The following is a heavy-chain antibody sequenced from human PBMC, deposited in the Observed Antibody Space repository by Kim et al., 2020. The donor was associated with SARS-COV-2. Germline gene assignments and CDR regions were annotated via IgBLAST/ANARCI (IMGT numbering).Heavy chain of an antibody. V-gene: IGHV3-23*01. J-gene: IGHJ4*02. CDR1: GFTFSTNA. D-gene: IGHD2-15*01. Sequence: GGSLRLSCAASGFTFSTNAMTWVRQAPGKGLEWVSTIIDTGNFTYYADSMKGRFTISRDNSKNTLYLQIVSLRAEDSALYYCAKDRSARWTFYFSDFWGQGALVTVSS. CDR2: IIDTGNFT. CDR3: AKDRSARWTFYFSDF.